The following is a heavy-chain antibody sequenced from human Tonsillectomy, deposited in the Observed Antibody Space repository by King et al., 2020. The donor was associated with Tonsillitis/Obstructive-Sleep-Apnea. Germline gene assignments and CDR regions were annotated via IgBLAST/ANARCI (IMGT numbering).Heavy chain of an antibody. V-gene: IGHV4-34*01. CDR2: INHSGST. CDR1: GGSFSGYY. Sequence: VQLQQWGAGLLKPSETLSLTCAVYGGSFSGYYWSWIRQPPGKGLEWIGEINHSGSTNYNPSLKSRVTISVDTSKKQFSLKLSSVNAADTAVYYCAREDIVPVPVVMGGGFDYWGQGTLVTVSS. J-gene: IGHJ4*02. D-gene: IGHD2-2*01. CDR3: AREDIVPVPVVMGGGFDY.